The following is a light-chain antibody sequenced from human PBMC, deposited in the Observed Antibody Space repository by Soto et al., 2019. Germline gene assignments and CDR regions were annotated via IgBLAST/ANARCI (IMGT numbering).Light chain of an antibody. CDR3: QQSSNIPWT. V-gene: IGKV1-39*01. Sequence: DIQMTQSPSSLSASVEDSVTITCRTSQHVDRYLSWYQQIPGRAPKLLIYSASSLVSGVPPRFRGSASGTEFTLSISSLQREDFATYFCQQSSNIPWTFGQGTKVEMK. CDR1: QHVDRY. J-gene: IGKJ1*01. CDR2: SAS.